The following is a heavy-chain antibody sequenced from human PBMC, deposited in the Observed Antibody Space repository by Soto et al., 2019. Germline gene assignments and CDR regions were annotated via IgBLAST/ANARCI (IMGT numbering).Heavy chain of an antibody. V-gene: IGHV3-48*02. CDR2: ISSSSSTI. D-gene: IGHD2-15*01. CDR3: ARDMGYCSGGSCYSGPTYYYYYGMDV. Sequence: GGSLRLSCAASGFTFSSYSMNWVRQAPGKGLEWVSYISSSSSTIYYADSVKGRFTISRDNAKNSLYLQMNSLRDEDTAVYYCARDMGYCSGGSCYSGPTYYYYYGMDVWGQGTTVTVSS. J-gene: IGHJ6*02. CDR1: GFTFSSYS.